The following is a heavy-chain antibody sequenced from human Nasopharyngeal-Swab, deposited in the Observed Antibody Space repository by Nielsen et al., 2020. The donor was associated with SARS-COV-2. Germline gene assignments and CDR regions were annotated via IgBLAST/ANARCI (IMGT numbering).Heavy chain of an antibody. D-gene: IGHD3-3*01. V-gene: IGHV1-3*04. J-gene: IGHJ2*01. CDR3: AAGHYDFWSGYYRSYWYFDL. Sequence: WVRQAPGQGLEWMGWINTANGDTRYSQKFQGRVTITADESTSTAYMELSSLRSEDTAVYYCAAGHYDFWSGYYRSYWYFDLWGRGTLVTVSS. CDR2: INTANGDT.